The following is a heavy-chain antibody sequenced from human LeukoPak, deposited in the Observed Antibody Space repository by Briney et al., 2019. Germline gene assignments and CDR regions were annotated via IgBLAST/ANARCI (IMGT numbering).Heavy chain of an antibody. CDR2: IYYSGST. J-gene: IGHJ4*02. V-gene: IGHV4-31*03. Sequence: SETLSLTCTVSGGSISSGGYYWCWSRQHPGKGLEWIGYIYYSGSTYYNPSLKSRVTISVDTSKNQFSLKRSSVTAADTAVYYCAIDGYDGPFHYWGQGTLVTVSS. CDR1: GGSISSGGYY. D-gene: IGHD3-3*01. CDR3: AIDGYDGPFHY.